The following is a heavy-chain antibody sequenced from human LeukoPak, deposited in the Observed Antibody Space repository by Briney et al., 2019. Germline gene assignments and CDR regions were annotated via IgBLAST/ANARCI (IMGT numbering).Heavy chain of an antibody. CDR1: GFTFSSYA. V-gene: IGHV3-48*04. J-gene: IGHJ4*02. CDR3: ARGETTVTTFDY. CDR2: ISSSGSTI. D-gene: IGHD4-17*01. Sequence: GGSLRLSCAASGFTFSSYAMSWVRQAPGKGLEWVSYISSSGSTIYYADSVKGRFTISRDNAKNSLYLQMNSLRAEDTAVYYCARGETTVTTFDYWGQGTLVTVSS.